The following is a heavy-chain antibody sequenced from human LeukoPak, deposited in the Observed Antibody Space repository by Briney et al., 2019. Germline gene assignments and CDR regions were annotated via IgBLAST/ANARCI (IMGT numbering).Heavy chain of an antibody. Sequence: PSETLSLTCAVYAGSSTGYSWSWIRQPPGKGLEWIGEINHRVGTNYNPSHKSRVTISVHTSKNQFSLKLSYVTAADTAVYYCASMGYFDWSSPFDYWGQGTLVTVSS. CDR1: AGSSTGYS. J-gene: IGHJ4*02. D-gene: IGHD3-9*01. V-gene: IGHV4-34*01. CDR3: ASMGYFDWSSPFDY. CDR2: INHRVGT.